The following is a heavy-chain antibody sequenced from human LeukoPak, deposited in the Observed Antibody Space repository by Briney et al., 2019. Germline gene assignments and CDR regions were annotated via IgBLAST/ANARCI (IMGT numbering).Heavy chain of an antibody. CDR1: GYTLTELS. V-gene: IGHV1-24*01. D-gene: IGHD4-17*01. CDR3: ARGGGTVYFDY. Sequence: ASVKVSCKVSGYTLTELSMHWVRQPPGKGLEWMGGFAPEDGETIYARKFQGRVTMTEDTSTDTAYMELRSLRSDDTAVYYCARGGGTVYFDYWGQGTLVTVSS. J-gene: IGHJ4*02. CDR2: FAPEDGET.